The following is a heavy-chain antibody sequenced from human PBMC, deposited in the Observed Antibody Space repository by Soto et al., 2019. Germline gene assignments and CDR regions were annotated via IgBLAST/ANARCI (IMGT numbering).Heavy chain of an antibody. CDR1: GFTFSRFD. D-gene: IGHD2-15*01. J-gene: IGHJ4*02. CDR2: ISLGGGST. V-gene: IGHV3-23*01. Sequence: EVQLLESGGGLVQPGGSLRLSCAASGFTFSRFDMSWVRQAPGKGLQWVAGISLGGGSTYYTDSVKGRFTIYRDNSENTLYLQMNSLRGEDTAVYYCAKTVSIAVVAAPNFDSRGQGTLVTVSS. CDR3: AKTVSIAVVAAPNFDS.